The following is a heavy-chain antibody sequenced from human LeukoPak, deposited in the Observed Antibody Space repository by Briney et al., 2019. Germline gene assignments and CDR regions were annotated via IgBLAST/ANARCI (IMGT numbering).Heavy chain of an antibody. CDR2: ISAYNGNT. D-gene: IGHD6-19*01. CDR3: ARGLEQWLPNTFDY. J-gene: IGHJ4*02. Sequence: GASVKVSCKASGYTFTSYGISWVRPAPGQGLEWMGWISAYNGNTNYAQKLQDRVTMTTDTSTSTAYMELRSLRSDDTAVYYCARGLEQWLPNTFDYWGQGTLVTVSS. CDR1: GYTFTSYG. V-gene: IGHV1-18*01.